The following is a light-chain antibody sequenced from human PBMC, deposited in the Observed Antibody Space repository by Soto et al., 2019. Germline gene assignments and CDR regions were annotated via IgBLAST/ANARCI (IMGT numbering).Light chain of an antibody. J-gene: IGKJ1*01. CDR1: QSLSTN. Sequence: EIVMTQSPATLSVSPGERATLSCRASQSLSTNLAWYQQKPGRAPRLLSYGASTRATGIPARFSGSGSGTEFTLTISSLQSEDFAVYYCQQYSNWPRTFGQGTKVDIK. CDR2: GAS. V-gene: IGKV3-15*01. CDR3: QQYSNWPRT.